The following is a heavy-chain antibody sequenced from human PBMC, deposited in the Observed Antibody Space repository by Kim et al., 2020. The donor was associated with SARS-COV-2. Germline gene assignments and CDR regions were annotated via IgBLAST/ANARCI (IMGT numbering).Heavy chain of an antibody. CDR1: GFSLTTSGVG. V-gene: IGHV2-5*02. CDR3: AHRPPTGDLDH. CDR2: IFWDDDK. J-gene: IGHJ4*02. Sequence: SGPTLVNPTQTLTLTFTFSGFSLTTSGVGVGWIRQPPGRALEWLAIIFWDDDKRYNPSLRSRFTITKDTSKNQVVLTMTNMDPVDTATYYCAHRPPTGDLDHWGQGTLVTVS. D-gene: IGHD7-27*01.